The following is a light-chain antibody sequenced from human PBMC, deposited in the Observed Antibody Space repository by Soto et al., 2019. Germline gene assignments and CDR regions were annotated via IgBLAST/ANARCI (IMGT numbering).Light chain of an antibody. CDR1: QSLDNC. CDR3: QQSYSTPHT. CDR2: DVS. Sequence: AFIGDRVTITCRANQSLDNCLAWYQQKPGKAPKLLIYDVSSLESGVPSRFSGSGSGTDFTLTISSLQPEDFATYYCQQSYSTPHTFGQGTRLEIK. V-gene: IGKV1-39*01. J-gene: IGKJ5*01.